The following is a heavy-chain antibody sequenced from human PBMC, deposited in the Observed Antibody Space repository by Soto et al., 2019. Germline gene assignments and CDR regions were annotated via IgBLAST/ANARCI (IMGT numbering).Heavy chain of an antibody. CDR1: GFTFSVSW. CDR2: IKQDGREK. V-gene: IGHV3-7*05. Sequence: EVQLVESGGGLVQPGGSLRLSCAASGFTFSVSWMSWVRQAPGKGLEWVANIKQDGREKYYVDSVKGRFTISRDNAKNSLYLQMNSLRAEDTAVYYCARDAYSTKAPFDFWGQGTLVTVSS. J-gene: IGHJ4*02. D-gene: IGHD2-15*01. CDR3: ARDAYSTKAPFDF.